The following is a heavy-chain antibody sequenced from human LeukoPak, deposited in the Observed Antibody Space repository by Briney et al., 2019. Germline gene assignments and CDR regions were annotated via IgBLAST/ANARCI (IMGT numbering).Heavy chain of an antibody. D-gene: IGHD3-22*01. V-gene: IGHV3-21*01. J-gene: IGHJ4*02. Sequence: GGPLRLSCAACGYTFSDFIGNWGRQAAGKGLEWVSFISVRSNYRYYADSVRGRFTISRDDARDSLFLQMNSLRAEDTAVYFCVRLRRNSDRSGYYYYYDYWGQGTLVTVSS. CDR1: GYTFSDFI. CDR3: VRLRRNSDRSGYYYYYDY. CDR2: ISVRSNYR.